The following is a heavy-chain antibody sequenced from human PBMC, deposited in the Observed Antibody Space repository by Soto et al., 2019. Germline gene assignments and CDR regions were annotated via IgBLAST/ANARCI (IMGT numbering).Heavy chain of an antibody. J-gene: IGHJ4*02. CDR2: ISYDGSNK. D-gene: IGHD2-2*01. Sequence: GGSLRLSCAASGFTFSSYAMHWVRQAPGKGLEWVAVISYDGSNKYYADSVKGRFTISRDNSKNTLYLQMNSLRAEDTAVYYCARDELFYCSSTSCYFVYWGQGTLVTVSS. V-gene: IGHV3-30-3*01. CDR3: ARDELFYCSSTSCYFVY. CDR1: GFTFSSYA.